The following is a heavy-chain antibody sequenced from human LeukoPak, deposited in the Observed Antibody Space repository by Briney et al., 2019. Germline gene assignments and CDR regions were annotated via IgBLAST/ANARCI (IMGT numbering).Heavy chain of an antibody. Sequence: ASVTVSCKASGYTFTDYYFHWVRQAPGQGLEWMGWIDPKSGGTNYAQKFQGRVTMTRDTSISTVYMELSSLRSDDMAVYFCARDRNGPLDYWGQGTLVTVSS. CDR3: ARDRNGPLDY. CDR2: IDPKSGGT. J-gene: IGHJ4*02. D-gene: IGHD5-24*01. V-gene: IGHV1-2*02. CDR1: GYTFTDYY.